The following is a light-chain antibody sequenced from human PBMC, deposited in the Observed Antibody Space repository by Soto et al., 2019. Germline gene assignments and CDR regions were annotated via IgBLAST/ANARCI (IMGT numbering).Light chain of an antibody. CDR1: QTVDNY. CDR2: DAS. V-gene: IGKV3-11*01. J-gene: IGKJ4*01. CDR3: QQRSDGLS. Sequence: EIVLTQSPATLALSPGERATLSCRASQTVDNYLGWYQQKVGQAPRLLIYDASKRATGLPSRFTGGGSGTDFTITISILEPEDLAVYYCQQRSDGLSFGGGTKVEIK.